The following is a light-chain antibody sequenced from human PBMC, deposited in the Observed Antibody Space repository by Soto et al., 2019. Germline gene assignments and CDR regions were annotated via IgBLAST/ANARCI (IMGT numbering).Light chain of an antibody. V-gene: IGKV3-11*01. CDR3: HQRRNSIT. CDR1: QSIGSY. J-gene: IGKJ5*01. Sequence: EIVLTQSPVTLSLSLGERVTISCRASQSIGSYLGWLQQKPGQAPRLLIYDASKRATGIPGRFSGSGSGTDFTLTISSLEPEDFAVYYCHQRRNSITFGQGTRLEIK. CDR2: DAS.